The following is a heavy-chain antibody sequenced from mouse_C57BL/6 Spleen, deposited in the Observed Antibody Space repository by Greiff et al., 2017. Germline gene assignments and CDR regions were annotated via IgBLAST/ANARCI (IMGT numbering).Heavy chain of an antibody. Sequence: VQLKQSGPELVKPGASVKISCKASGYSFTGYYMNWVKQSPEKSLEWIGEINPSTGGTTYNQKFKAKATLTVDKSSSTAYMQLKSLTSEDSAVYYCASLYTGGFAYWGQGTLVTVSA. CDR2: INPSTGGT. CDR3: ASLYTGGFAY. V-gene: IGHV1-42*01. D-gene: IGHD4-1*01. CDR1: GYSFTGYY. J-gene: IGHJ3*01.